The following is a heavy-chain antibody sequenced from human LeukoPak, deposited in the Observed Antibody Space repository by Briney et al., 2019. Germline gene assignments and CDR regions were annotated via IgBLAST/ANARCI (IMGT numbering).Heavy chain of an antibody. CDR3: ARDLRLVGATEGET. D-gene: IGHD1-26*01. CDR2: ISYDGGNK. Sequence: GGSLRLSCAASGFTFSSYAMHWVRQAPGKGLEWVAVISYDGGNKYYADSVKGRFTISRDNSKNTLYLQMNSLRAEDTAVYYCARDLRLVGATEGETWGQGTLVTVSS. J-gene: IGHJ4*02. CDR1: GFTFSSYA. V-gene: IGHV3-30*01.